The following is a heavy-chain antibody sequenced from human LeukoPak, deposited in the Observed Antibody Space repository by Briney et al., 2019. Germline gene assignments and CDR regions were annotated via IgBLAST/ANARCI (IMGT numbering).Heavy chain of an antibody. V-gene: IGHV3-11*04. Sequence: GGSLRLSCAASGFTIRDSYMTWIRQAPGKGLEWVAYISSRTGSTIYYGGSVEGRFTISRDNAKKSLYLQMNSLRDEDTAVYYCARVEPIGINYWGRGILVTVSS. CDR2: ISSRTGSTI. J-gene: IGHJ4*02. CDR3: ARVEPIGINY. CDR1: GFTIRDSY. D-gene: IGHD1-1*01.